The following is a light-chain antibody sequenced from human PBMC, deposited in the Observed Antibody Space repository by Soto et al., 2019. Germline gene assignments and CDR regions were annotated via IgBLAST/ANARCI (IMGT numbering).Light chain of an antibody. J-gene: IGLJ2*01. V-gene: IGLV2-11*01. Sequence: QSVLTQPRSVSGSPGQSVTISCTGTSTDVGGYNYVSWYQQHPGKAPKLMIYDVTKRPSGVPDRFSGSKSGNTASLTISGLQAEDEAHYYCCSYTGNYTLVFGGGTKVTVL. CDR2: DVT. CDR1: STDVGGYNY. CDR3: CSYTGNYTLV.